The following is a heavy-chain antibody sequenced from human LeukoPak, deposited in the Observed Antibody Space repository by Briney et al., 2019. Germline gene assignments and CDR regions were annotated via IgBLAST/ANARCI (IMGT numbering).Heavy chain of an antibody. Sequence: SETLSLTCTVSGGSVSSNDYYWGWIRQPPGKRPEWIGRIYHSGRSYYKPSLRGRATISIDTSKNQFSLKLTYVTAADTAVYYCARVFDSWGQGTLVTVSS. J-gene: IGHJ4*02. V-gene: IGHV4-39*07. CDR3: ARVFDS. CDR2: IYHSGRS. CDR1: GGSVSSNDYY.